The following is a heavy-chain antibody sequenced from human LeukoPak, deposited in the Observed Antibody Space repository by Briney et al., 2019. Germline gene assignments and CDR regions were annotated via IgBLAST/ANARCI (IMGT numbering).Heavy chain of an antibody. V-gene: IGHV4-4*09. CDR1: GGSISSYY. CDR3: ARLYARSGSYLGWFDP. CDR2: IYTSGST. D-gene: IGHD1-26*01. Sequence: SETLSLTCTVSGGSISSYYWSWIRQPPGKGLEWIGYIYTSGSTNYNPSLKSRVTISVDTSKNQFSLKLSSVTAAATAVYYCARLYARSGSYLGWFDPWGQGTLVTVSS. J-gene: IGHJ5*02.